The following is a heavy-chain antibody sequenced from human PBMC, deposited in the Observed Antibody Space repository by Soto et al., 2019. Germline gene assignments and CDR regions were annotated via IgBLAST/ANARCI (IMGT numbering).Heavy chain of an antibody. V-gene: IGHV1-46*02. D-gene: IGHD2-21*02. Sequence: GASVKVSCKPSGYTFNTYYLHWLRQAPGQALEWMGVIHPSGGGTTYAQKFLGRVTVTRDTSTTTVFMELSSPRSDDTAVYYCARGGHIAVVTDSFDYWGQGTLVTVSS. CDR3: ARGGHIAVVTDSFDY. J-gene: IGHJ4*02. CDR2: IHPSGGGT. CDR1: GYTFNTYY.